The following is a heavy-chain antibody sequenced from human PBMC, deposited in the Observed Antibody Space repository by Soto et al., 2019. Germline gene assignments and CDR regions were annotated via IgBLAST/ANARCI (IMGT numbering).Heavy chain of an antibody. J-gene: IGHJ5*02. CDR2: INAANGNT. V-gene: IGHV1-3*05. CDR3: ARGFPLWFAP. D-gene: IGHD3-3*01. Sequence: QVQLVQSGAEKKKPGASVKVSCKASGYTFTSYAIHWVRQAPGQRLEWMGWINAANGNTKYSQKFQRRVTITRDASASTAYMALRSLGSEHTAVFYCARGFPLWFAPWGQGTLVTVSS. CDR1: GYTFTSYA.